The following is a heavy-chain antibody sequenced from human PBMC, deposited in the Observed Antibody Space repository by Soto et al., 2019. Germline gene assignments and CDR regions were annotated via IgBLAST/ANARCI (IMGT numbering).Heavy chain of an antibody. Sequence: GGSLILSCAASGFTFSSYPMHWVRQAPGKGLEWVAVISSDGSNKYYADSVMGRFTISRDNSKNTLYLQMSSLRAEDTAVYYCASISFKDYGMDVWGQGTTVTVSS. CDR2: ISSDGSNK. CDR3: ASISFKDYGMDV. V-gene: IGHV3-30-3*01. CDR1: GFTFSSYP. J-gene: IGHJ6*02.